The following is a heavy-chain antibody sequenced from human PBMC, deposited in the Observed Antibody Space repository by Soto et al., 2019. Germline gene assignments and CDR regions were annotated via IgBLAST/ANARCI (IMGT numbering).Heavy chain of an antibody. V-gene: IGHV5-51*01. CDR1: GYSFTSYW. CDR3: ARLNLPYYYYYGMDV. CDR2: IYPGDSDT. J-gene: IGHJ6*02. Sequence: GESLKISCKGSGYSFTSYWIGWVRQMPGKGLEWMGIIYPGDSDTRHSPSFQGQVTISADKSISTAYLQWSSLKASDTAMYYCARLNLPYYYYYGMDVWGQGTTVTVSS.